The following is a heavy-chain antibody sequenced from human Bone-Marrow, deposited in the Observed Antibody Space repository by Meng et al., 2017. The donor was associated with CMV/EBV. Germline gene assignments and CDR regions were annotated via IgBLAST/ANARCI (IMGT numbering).Heavy chain of an antibody. Sequence: SLKPPCAASGCTLDDYAMHWVRQAPGKGLEWVSGISWNSGSIGYADSVKGRFTISRDNAKNSLYLQKNSLRAEDTALYYCAKVGYCSSTSCYVGAFDIWGQGTMVTVSS. V-gene: IGHV3-9*01. J-gene: IGHJ3*02. D-gene: IGHD2-2*01. CDR1: GCTLDDYA. CDR3: AKVGYCSSTSCYVGAFDI. CDR2: ISWNSGSI.